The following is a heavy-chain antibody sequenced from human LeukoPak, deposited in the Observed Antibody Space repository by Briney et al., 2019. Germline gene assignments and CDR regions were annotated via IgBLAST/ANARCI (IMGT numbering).Heavy chain of an antibody. V-gene: IGHV4-59*01. CDR3: ARRIDSSGYYYGFDP. CDR2: IYYSGST. J-gene: IGHJ5*02. Sequence: SETLSLTCTVSGGSISSYYWSWIRQPPGKGLEWIGYIYYSGSTNYNPSLKSRVTISVDTSKNQFSLKLSSVTAADTAVYYCARRIDSSGYYYGFDPWGQGTLVTVSS. D-gene: IGHD3-22*01. CDR1: GGSISSYY.